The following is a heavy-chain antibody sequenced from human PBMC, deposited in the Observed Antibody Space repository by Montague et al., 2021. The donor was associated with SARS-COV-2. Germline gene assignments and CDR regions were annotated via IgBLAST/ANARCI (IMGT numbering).Heavy chain of an antibody. J-gene: IGHJ3*02. CDR1: GFTFSSYS. V-gene: IGHV3-21*01. Sequence: SLRLSCAASGFTFSSYSMNWVRQAPGKGLEWVSSISSSSSYIYYADSVKGRFTISRDNAKNSLYLQMNSLRAEDTAVYYCAREGARNYYDSSGDAFDIWDQGTMVTVSS. CDR3: AREGARNYYDSSGDAFDI. CDR2: ISSSSSYI. D-gene: IGHD3-22*01.